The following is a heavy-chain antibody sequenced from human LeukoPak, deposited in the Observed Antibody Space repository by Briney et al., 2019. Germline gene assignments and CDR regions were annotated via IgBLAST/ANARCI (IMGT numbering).Heavy chain of an antibody. V-gene: IGHV3-21*01. J-gene: IGHJ4*02. D-gene: IGHD3-22*01. CDR3: ARVYHDSGGYPLHFFDF. CDR2: ISSSSSYI. Sequence: GGSLRLSCAASGFTFSSYSMNWVRQAPGQGLEWVSSISSSSSYIYYADSVKGRFTISRDNAKNSLYLQMNSLRAEDTAVYYCARVYHDSGGYPLHFFDFWGQGTLVTVSS. CDR1: GFTFSSYS.